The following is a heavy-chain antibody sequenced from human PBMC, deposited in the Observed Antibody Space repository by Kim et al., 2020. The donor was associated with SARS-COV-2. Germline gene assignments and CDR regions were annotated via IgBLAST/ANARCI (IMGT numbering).Heavy chain of an antibody. J-gene: IGHJ5*02. Sequence: SETLSLTCTVPGGSISSSSYYWGWIRQPPGKGLEWIGNIYYSGSTYYNPSLTSRVTISVDTSKNQFSLKLSSVTAADTAVCYCATSTSLELRYFGWLSMMGGQGDWVDPWGEGTLDTVAS. V-gene: IGHV4-39*07. CDR3: ATSTSLELRYFGWLSMMGGQGDWVDP. CDR1: GGSISSSSYY. CDR2: IYYSGST. D-gene: IGHD3-9*01.